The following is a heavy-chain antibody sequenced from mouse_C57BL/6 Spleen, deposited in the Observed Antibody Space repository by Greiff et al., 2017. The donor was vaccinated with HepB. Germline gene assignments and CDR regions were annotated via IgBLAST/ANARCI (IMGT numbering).Heavy chain of an antibody. Sequence: VQLQQSGAELARPGASVKLSCKASGYTFTSYGISWVKQRTGQGLEWIGEIYPRSGNNYYNEKFKGKATLTADKSSSTAYMEIRSLTSEDSAVYSCARFYGSSYNYLDYWGQGTTLTVSS. J-gene: IGHJ2*01. CDR1: GYTFTSYG. CDR2: IYPRSGNN. V-gene: IGHV1-81*01. CDR3: ARFYGSSYNYLDY. D-gene: IGHD1-1*01.